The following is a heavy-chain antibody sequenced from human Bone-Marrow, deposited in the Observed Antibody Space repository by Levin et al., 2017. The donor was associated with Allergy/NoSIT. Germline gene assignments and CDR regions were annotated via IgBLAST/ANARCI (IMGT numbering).Heavy chain of an antibody. D-gene: IGHD1-1*01. J-gene: IGHJ4*02. CDR2: IKSDGSST. CDR3: VRDRWNGPDY. CDR1: GFTFSSYW. V-gene: IGHV3-74*01. Sequence: GGSLRLSCVASGFTFSSYWMHWVRQAPGKGLVWVSRIKSDGSSTNYADSVKGRFTISRDNAKNMLYLQMNSLRAEDTALYYCVRDRWNGPDYWGQGTLVTVSS.